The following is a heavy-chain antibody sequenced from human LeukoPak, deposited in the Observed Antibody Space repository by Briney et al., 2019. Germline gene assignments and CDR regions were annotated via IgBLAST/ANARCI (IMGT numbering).Heavy chain of an antibody. CDR1: GFTFSSYS. Sequence: GGSLRLSCAASGFTFSSYSMNWVRQAPGKGLEWVSYSSSSSSTIYYADSVKGRFTISRDNAKNSLYLQMNSLRAEDTAVYYCARGYCSSTSCYPRYFQHWGQGTLVTVSS. J-gene: IGHJ1*01. CDR2: SSSSSSTI. D-gene: IGHD2-2*01. V-gene: IGHV3-48*01. CDR3: ARGYCSSTSCYPRYFQH.